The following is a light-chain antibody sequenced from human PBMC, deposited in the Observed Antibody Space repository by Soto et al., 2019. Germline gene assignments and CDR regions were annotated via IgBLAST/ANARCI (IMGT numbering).Light chain of an antibody. Sequence: EIVMTQSPATLSVSPGERATLSCRASQNVGSKLAWYQHKPGQAPRFLIYGASTRAAGIPDRFSGGGSGTEFTLTISGLQSEDFAVYYCQQYSIWRTFGQGTKVDIK. CDR2: GAS. V-gene: IGKV3-15*01. CDR3: QQYSIWRT. CDR1: QNVGSK. J-gene: IGKJ1*01.